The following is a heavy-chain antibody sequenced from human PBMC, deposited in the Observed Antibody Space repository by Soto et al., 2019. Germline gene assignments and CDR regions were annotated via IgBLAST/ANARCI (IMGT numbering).Heavy chain of an antibody. Sequence: GGSLRLSCVTSGFTFSNYWMHWVRQAPGKGLVWVSRIYRGETCYADSVKGRFTISRDNAKNSLYLQMNSLRAEDTAVYYCAKGGFTIPAPLGYWGQGTLVTVSS. CDR1: GFTFSNYW. CDR2: IYRGET. D-gene: IGHD3-3*01. J-gene: IGHJ4*02. CDR3: AKGGFTIPAPLGY. V-gene: IGHV3-74*01.